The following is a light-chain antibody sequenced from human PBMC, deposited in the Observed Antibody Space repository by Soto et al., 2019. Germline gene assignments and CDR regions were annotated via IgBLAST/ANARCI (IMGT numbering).Light chain of an antibody. V-gene: IGKV1-39*01. CDR2: AAS. CDR1: QSISSY. J-gene: IGKJ1*01. CDR3: QQYNSYPWT. Sequence: DIQMTQSPSSLSASVGDRVTITCRASQSISSYLNWYQQKPGKAPKLLIYAASSLQSGVPSRFSGSGSETEFTLTISSLQPDDFATYYCQQYNSYPWTFGQGTKVDI.